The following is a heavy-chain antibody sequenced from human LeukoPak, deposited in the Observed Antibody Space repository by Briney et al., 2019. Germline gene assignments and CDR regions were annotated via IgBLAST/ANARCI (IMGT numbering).Heavy chain of an antibody. Sequence: PGGSLRLSCAVSGFTFNNYAINWVRQAPGKGLEWLSYIGSNGDDELYADSVKGRFTISRDDAKNSVYLQMNILRDEDTALYYCARDLDGDEDFDYWGQGTLVTVSS. CDR1: GFTFNNYA. CDR3: ARDLDGDEDFDY. D-gene: IGHD5-24*01. V-gene: IGHV3-48*03. CDR2: IGSNGDDE. J-gene: IGHJ4*02.